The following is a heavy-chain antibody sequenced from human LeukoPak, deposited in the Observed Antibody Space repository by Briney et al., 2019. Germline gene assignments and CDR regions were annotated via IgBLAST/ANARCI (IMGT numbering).Heavy chain of an antibody. CDR1: GYTFTSYD. V-gene: IGHV1-8*01. D-gene: IGHD3-9*01. J-gene: IGHJ6*03. Sequence: ASVKVSCKASGYTFTSYDINWVRQATGQGLEWMGWMNPNSGNTGYAQKFQGRVTMTRNTSISTAYMELSSLRSEDTAVYYCARGSLRYFDWLPQWGDYYYMDVWGKGTRSPSP. CDR3: ARGSLRYFDWLPQWGDYYYMDV. CDR2: MNPNSGNT.